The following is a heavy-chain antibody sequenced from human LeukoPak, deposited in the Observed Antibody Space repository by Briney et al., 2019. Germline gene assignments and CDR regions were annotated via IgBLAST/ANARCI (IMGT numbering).Heavy chain of an antibody. CDR1: GFTFSSYA. J-gene: IGHJ4*02. V-gene: IGHV3-23*01. CDR2: ISGSGGST. CDR3: AKDPVGDYVTFFDY. D-gene: IGHD4-17*01. Sequence: GGSLRLSCAASGFTFSSYAMSWVRQAPGKGLEWVSAISGSGGSTYYADSVKGRFAISRDNSKNTLYLQMNSLRAEDTAVYYCAKDPVGDYVTFFDYWGQGTLVTVSS.